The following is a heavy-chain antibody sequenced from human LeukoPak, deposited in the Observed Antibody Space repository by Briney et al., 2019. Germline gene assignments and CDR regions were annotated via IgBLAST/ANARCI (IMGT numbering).Heavy chain of an antibody. V-gene: IGHV3-23*01. CDR3: AKGGAGYFGSGWHFDY. J-gene: IGHJ4*02. Sequence: GGSLRLSCAASGFTFSNYGMSWVRQAPGKGLEWVSGMSGSGGSTYYADSVKGRFTISRDNSQNSLYLQMNSLRAEDTAVYYCAKGGAGYFGSGWHFDYWGQGTLVTVSS. CDR1: GFTFSNYG. D-gene: IGHD6-19*01. CDR2: MSGSGGST.